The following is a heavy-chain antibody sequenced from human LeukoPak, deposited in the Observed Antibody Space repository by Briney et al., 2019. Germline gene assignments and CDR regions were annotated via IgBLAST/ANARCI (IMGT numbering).Heavy chain of an antibody. Sequence: GSLRLSCAASGFTFSSDSMNWVRQAPGKGLEWVSSISSSTSYIYYADSVKGRFTISRDNAKNSLYLQMNSLRAEDTAVYYCARVGRTYCCGGSCYYYYGMDVWGQGTTVTVSS. CDR2: ISSSTSYI. CDR3: ARVGRTYCCGGSCYYYYGMDV. CDR1: GFTFSSDS. D-gene: IGHD2-15*01. J-gene: IGHJ6*02. V-gene: IGHV3-21*01.